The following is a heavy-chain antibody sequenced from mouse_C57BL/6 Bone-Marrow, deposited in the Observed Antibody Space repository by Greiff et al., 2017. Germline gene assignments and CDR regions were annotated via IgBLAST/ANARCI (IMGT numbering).Heavy chain of an antibody. Sequence: QVQLQQSGAELARPGASVKLSCKASGYTFTSYGISWVKQRTGQGLEWIWELYPRSGNPYYNEKFKGKATLTADKSSSRAYMELRSRTAEDAAVYFCARRYYGSSPSWFAYWGQGTLVTVSA. CDR3: ARRYYGSSPSWFAY. CDR2: LYPRSGNP. V-gene: IGHV1-81*01. D-gene: IGHD1-1*01. J-gene: IGHJ3*01. CDR1: GYTFTSYG.